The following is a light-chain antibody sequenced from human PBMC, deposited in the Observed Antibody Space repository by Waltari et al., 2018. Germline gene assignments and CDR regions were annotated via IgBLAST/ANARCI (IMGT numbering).Light chain of an antibody. J-gene: IGLJ2*01. CDR1: RSTIARRY. CDR2: TND. Sequence: QSVLTQPPSASATPGQRVTISCSARRSTIARRYLYLHQQFPGTAPKLLIYTNDQRPSGVPDRFSGSKSGTSASLAISGLRSEDEADYYCAAWDDSLSGHVVFGGGTKLTVL. V-gene: IGLV1-47*02. CDR3: AAWDDSLSGHVV.